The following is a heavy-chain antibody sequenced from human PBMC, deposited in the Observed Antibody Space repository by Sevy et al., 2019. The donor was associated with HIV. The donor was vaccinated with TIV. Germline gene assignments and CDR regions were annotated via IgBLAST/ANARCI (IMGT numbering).Heavy chain of an antibody. CDR3: ARESPQDRSDYYYGMDV. Sequence: ASVKVSCKASGGTFSSYAISWVRQAPGQGLEWMGGIIPIFGTANYAQKFQGRVTITADESTSTAYMELSSLRSEDTAVYYRARESPQDRSDYYYGMDVWGQGTTVTVSS. D-gene: IGHD2-15*01. J-gene: IGHJ6*02. CDR2: IIPIFGTA. V-gene: IGHV1-69*13. CDR1: GGTFSSYA.